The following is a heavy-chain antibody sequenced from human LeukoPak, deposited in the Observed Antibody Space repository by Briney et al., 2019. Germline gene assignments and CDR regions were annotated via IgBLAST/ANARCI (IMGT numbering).Heavy chain of an antibody. V-gene: IGHV3-53*01. CDR3: ARVYCSSTSCYPDRDYYYYMDV. D-gene: IGHD2-2*01. CDR2: IYSGGST. Sequence: GGSLRLSCAASGCTVSSNYMSWVRQAPGKGLEWVSVIYSGGSTYYADSVKGRFTISRDNSKNTLYLQMNSLRAEDTAVYYCARVYCSSTSCYPDRDYYYYMDVWGKGTTVTVSS. J-gene: IGHJ6*03. CDR1: GCTVSSNY.